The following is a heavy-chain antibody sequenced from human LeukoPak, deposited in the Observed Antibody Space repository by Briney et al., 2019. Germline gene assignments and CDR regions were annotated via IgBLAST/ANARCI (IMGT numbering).Heavy chain of an antibody. CDR1: GGSISSYY. CDR2: IYYSGST. Sequence: PSETLSLTCTVSGGSISSYYWSWIRQPPGKGLEWIGYIYYSGSTNYNPSLRSRVTISVDTSKNQFSLKLSSVTAADTAVYYCARGLSYGASFDYWGQGTLVTVSS. CDR3: ARGLSYGASFDY. V-gene: IGHV4-59*01. J-gene: IGHJ4*02. D-gene: IGHD4-17*01.